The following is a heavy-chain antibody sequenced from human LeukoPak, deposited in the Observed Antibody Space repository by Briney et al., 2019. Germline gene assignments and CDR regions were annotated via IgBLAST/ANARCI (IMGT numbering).Heavy chain of an antibody. CDR2: ISAYNGNT. Sequence: ASVKVSCKASGYTFTSYGISWVRQAPGQGLEWMGWISAYNGNTNYAQKLQGRVTMTRDTSISTAYMELSRLRSDDTAVYYCARSPVGATGYFDYWGQGTLVTVSS. D-gene: IGHD1-26*01. CDR3: ARSPVGATGYFDY. V-gene: IGHV1-18*01. CDR1: GYTFTSYG. J-gene: IGHJ4*02.